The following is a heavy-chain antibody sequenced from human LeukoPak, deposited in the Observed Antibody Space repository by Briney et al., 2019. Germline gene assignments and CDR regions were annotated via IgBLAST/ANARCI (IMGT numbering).Heavy chain of an antibody. D-gene: IGHD1-26*01. J-gene: IGHJ4*02. CDR1: GFTFSNYS. CDR2: IYSGGST. CDR3: ARELH. V-gene: IGHV3-66*02. Sequence: GGSLRLSCAASGFTFSNYSMNWVRQAPGKGLEWVSIIYSGGSTYYADSVKGRFTISRDNSKNTLYLQTNSLRVEDTAVYYCARELHWGQGTLVTVSS.